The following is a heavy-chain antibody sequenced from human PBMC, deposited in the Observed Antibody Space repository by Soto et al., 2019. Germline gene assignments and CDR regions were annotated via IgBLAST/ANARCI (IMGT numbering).Heavy chain of an antibody. CDR2: IYYSGST. J-gene: IGHJ4*02. CDR3: ARSGAWLLLSTGGYFDY. D-gene: IGHD3-22*01. Sequence: QVQLQESGPGLVKPSQTLSLTCTVSGGSISSGGYYWSWIRQHPGKGLEWIGYIYYSGSTNYNPSLKSRVTISVDTSKNQFSLKLSSVTAADTAVYYCARSGAWLLLSTGGYFDYWGQGTLVTVSS. V-gene: IGHV4-31*03. CDR1: GGSISSGGYY.